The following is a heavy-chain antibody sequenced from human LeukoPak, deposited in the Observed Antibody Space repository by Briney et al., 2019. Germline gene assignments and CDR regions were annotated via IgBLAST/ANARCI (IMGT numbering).Heavy chain of an antibody. Sequence: SGTLSLTCAVSGGSISSSNWWSWVRQPPGKGLEWIGEIYHSGSTNYNPSPKSRVTISVDKSKNQFSLKLSSVTAADTAVYYCARERQFYYYGSGSYVDIWGQGTMVTVSS. CDR2: IYHSGST. CDR1: GGSISSSNW. D-gene: IGHD3-10*01. CDR3: ARERQFYYYGSGSYVDI. J-gene: IGHJ3*02. V-gene: IGHV4-4*02.